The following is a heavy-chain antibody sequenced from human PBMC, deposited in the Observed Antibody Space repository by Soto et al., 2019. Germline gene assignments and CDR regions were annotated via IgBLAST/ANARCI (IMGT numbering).Heavy chain of an antibody. V-gene: IGHV1-46*01. CDR2: INPSGGST. Sequence: QVQLVQSGAEVKKPGASVKVSCKASGYTFTSYYMHWVRQAPGQGLEWMGIINPSGGSTSYAQKFQGRVTMTRDTSTSTVYMELSSPRSEDTAVYYCARGRELVAPYYGMDVWGQGTTVTVSS. J-gene: IGHJ6*02. CDR3: ARGRELVAPYYGMDV. CDR1: GYTFTSYY. D-gene: IGHD6-6*01.